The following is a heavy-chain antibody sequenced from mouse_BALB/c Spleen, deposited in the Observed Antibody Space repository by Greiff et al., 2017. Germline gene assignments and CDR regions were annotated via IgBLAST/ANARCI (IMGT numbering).Heavy chain of an antibody. V-gene: IGHV3-2*02. J-gene: IGHJ2*01. Sequence: EVQGVESGPGLVKPSQSLSLTCTVTGYSITSDYAWNWIRQFPGNKLEWMGYISYSGSTSYNPSLKSRISITRDTSKNQFFLQLNSVTTEDTATYYCANLYYYGSSYFDYWGQGTTLTVSS. CDR3: ANLYYYGSSYFDY. CDR1: GYSITSDYA. D-gene: IGHD1-1*01. CDR2: ISYSGST.